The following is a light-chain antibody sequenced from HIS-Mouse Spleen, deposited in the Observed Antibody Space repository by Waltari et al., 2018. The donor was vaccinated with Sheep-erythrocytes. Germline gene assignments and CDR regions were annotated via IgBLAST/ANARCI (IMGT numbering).Light chain of an antibody. CDR3: CSYAGSYTYV. J-gene: IGLJ1*01. CDR2: DVS. V-gene: IGLV2-11*01. CDR1: SSDVGGYNY. Sequence: QSALTQPRSVSGSPGQSVTISCTGTSSDVGGYNYVSWYQQHPGKAPKLMIYDVSKRPSRVPDRFSGSKSGNPASLTISGLQAEDEADYYCCSYAGSYTYVFGTGTKLTVL.